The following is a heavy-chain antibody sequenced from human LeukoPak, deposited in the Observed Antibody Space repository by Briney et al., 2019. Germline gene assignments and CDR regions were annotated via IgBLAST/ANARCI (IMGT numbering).Heavy chain of an antibody. CDR2: IYYSGST. CDR3: AGHHPRNTVDF. D-gene: IGHD2/OR15-2a*01. Sequence: SETLSLTCTVSGGSISSSSYYWGWIRQPPGKGLEWIGSIYYSGSTYHNPSLKSRVTISVDTSKNQFSLKLSSVTAADTAVYYCAGHHPRNTVDFWGQGTLVTVSS. V-gene: IGHV4-39*01. J-gene: IGHJ4*02. CDR1: GGSISSSSYY.